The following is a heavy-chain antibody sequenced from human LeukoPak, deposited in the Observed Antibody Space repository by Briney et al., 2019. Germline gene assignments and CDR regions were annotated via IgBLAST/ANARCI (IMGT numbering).Heavy chain of an antibody. J-gene: IGHJ4*02. CDR3: ARVSDCSGGSCYLAVKGFDY. CDR1: GFTFSSYS. CDR2: IISSSSYI. V-gene: IGHV3-21*01. Sequence: GGSLRLSCAASGFTFSSYSMNWVRQAPGKGLEWVSAIISSSSYIYYADSVKGRFTISRDNAKNSLYLQMNSLRAEDTAVYYCARVSDCSGGSCYLAVKGFDYWGQGTLVTVSS. D-gene: IGHD2-15*01.